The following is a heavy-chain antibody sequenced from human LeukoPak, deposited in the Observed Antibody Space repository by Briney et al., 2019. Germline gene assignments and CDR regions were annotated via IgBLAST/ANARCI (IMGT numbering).Heavy chain of an antibody. CDR2: ISGSGGDT. J-gene: IGHJ4*02. Sequence: GGSLRLSCAASGFTFSSYAMSWVRQAPGKGLEWVSLISGSGGDTYYADSVKGRLTISRDISKNTLYLQMNNLSAEDTAVYYCAKGDSGMVRRYYFDYWGQGTLVTVSS. D-gene: IGHD5-18*01. CDR1: GFTFSSYA. CDR3: AKGDSGMVRRYYFDY. V-gene: IGHV3-23*01.